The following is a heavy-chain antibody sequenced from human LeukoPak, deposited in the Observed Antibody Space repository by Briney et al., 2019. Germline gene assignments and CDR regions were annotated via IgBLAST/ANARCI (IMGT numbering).Heavy chain of an antibody. CDR2: INPNDGDT. J-gene: IGHJ4*02. V-gene: IGHV1-2*02. D-gene: IGHD2-2*01. Sequence: ASVKVSCKASGYTFTDYYMHWVRHAPGQGSEWMGWINPNDGDTNYAQKFQGRVTMTRDTSISTAHMEVSRLRSDDTAVYYCARANFLYCSSSTCLFDYWGQGTLVTVSS. CDR3: ARANFLYCSSSTCLFDY. CDR1: GYTFTDYY.